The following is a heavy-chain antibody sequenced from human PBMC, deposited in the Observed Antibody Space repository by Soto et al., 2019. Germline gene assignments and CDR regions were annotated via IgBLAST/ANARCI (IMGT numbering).Heavy chain of an antibody. J-gene: IGHJ5*02. D-gene: IGHD3-22*01. V-gene: IGHV1-69*13. CDR3: ARVDGRYDSNIPSHGWFDP. CDR1: GGTFSSYA. CDR2: IIPIFGTA. Sequence: ASVKVSCKASGGTFSSYAISWVRQAPGQGLEWMGGIIPIFGTANYAQKFQGRVTITADESTSTAYMELSSLRSEDTAVYYCARVDGRYDSNIPSHGWFDPWGQGTLVTVSS.